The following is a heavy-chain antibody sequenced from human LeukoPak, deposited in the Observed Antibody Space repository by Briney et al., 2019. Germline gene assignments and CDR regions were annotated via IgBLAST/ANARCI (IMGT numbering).Heavy chain of an antibody. CDR1: GGTFSSYA. Sequence: SVKVSCKASGGTFSSYAISWVRQAPGQGLEWMGGIIPIFGTANYAQKFQGRVTITADESASTAYMELSSLRSEDTAVYYCARDGDDIAAGYFDYWGRGTLVTVSS. CDR2: IIPIFGTA. V-gene: IGHV1-69*13. CDR3: ARDGDDIAAGYFDY. D-gene: IGHD6-13*01. J-gene: IGHJ4*02.